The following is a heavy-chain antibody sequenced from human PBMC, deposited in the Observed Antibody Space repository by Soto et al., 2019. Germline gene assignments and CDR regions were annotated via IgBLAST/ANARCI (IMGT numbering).Heavy chain of an antibody. J-gene: IGHJ4*02. CDR2: ISYDGSNK. CDR1: GFTFSSYG. D-gene: IGHD1-1*01. V-gene: IGHV3-30*18. CDR3: AKSWDGYNWNDVFDY. Sequence: GGSLRLSCAASGFTFSSYGMHWVRQAPGKGLEWVAVISYDGSNKYYADSVKGRFTISRDNSKNTLYLQMNSLRAEDTAVYYCAKSWDGYNWNDVFDYWGQGTLVTVSS.